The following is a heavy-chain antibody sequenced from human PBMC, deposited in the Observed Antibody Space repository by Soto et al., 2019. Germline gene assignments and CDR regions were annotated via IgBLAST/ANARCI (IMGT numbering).Heavy chain of an antibody. Sequence: PWGSLTLSCAASGFTFSSDSMNWIWQAPGKGREWASSITGSSSYIYYADTVEGPFTITRHNANNSLYLQMNSLRAEETAVYYGARDPVRGYQRKFDYWGQGTLVTVSS. J-gene: IGHJ4*02. D-gene: IGHD3-22*01. CDR1: GFTFSSDS. CDR2: ITGSSSYI. V-gene: IGHV3-21*01. CDR3: ARDPVRGYQRKFDY.